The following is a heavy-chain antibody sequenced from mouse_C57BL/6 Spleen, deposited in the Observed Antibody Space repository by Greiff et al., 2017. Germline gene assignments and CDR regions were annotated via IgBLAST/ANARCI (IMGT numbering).Heavy chain of an antibody. Sequence: EVQLQQSGPELVKPGASVKISCKASGYTFTDYYMNWVKQSHGKSLEWIGDINPNNGGTSYNQKFKGKATLTVDKSSSTAYMELRSLTSEDSAVYDCARSYDYPWYFDVWGTGTTVTVSS. CDR3: ARSYDYPWYFDV. J-gene: IGHJ1*03. CDR1: GYTFTDYY. V-gene: IGHV1-26*01. D-gene: IGHD2-4*01. CDR2: INPNNGGT.